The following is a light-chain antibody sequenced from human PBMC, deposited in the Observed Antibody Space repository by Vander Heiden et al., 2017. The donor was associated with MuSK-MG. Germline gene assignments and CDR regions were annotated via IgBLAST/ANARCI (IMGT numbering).Light chain of an antibody. V-gene: IGKV1-33*01. CDR2: AAC. J-gene: IGKJ5*01. CDR3: QQYHTLIT. CDR1: QDISNY. Sequence: DIQMTQSPPSLSASVGDRVSITCQASQDISNYLNWYQQKPGKAPNLLIYAACNLEAGVPSRFSGSGSGTDFTFTISSLQPEDVATYYCQQYHTLITFGQGTQVEI.